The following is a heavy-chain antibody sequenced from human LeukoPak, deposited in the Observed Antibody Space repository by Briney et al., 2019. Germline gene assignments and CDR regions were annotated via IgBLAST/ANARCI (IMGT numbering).Heavy chain of an antibody. D-gene: IGHD5-24*01. V-gene: IGHV3-30*18. Sequence: GRSLRLSCAASGFTFSSYGMHWVRQAPGKGLEWVAVISYDGSNKYYADSVKGRFTISRDNSKNTLYQQMNSLRAADTAVYYCVKSGYNRFDYWGQGALVTVSS. CDR1: GFTFSSYG. CDR2: ISYDGSNK. J-gene: IGHJ4*02. CDR3: VKSGYNRFDY.